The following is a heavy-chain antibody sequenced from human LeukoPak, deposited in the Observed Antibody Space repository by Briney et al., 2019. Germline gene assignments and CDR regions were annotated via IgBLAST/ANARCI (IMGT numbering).Heavy chain of an antibody. D-gene: IGHD3-10*01. CDR2: ISSSSYI. V-gene: IGHV3-21*01. CDR3: ARDKSRTMVRGVIRTYYFDY. CDR1: GFAFSSYS. Sequence: GSLRLSCAASGFAFSSYSMNWVRQAPGKGLEWVSSISSSSYIYYADSVKGRFTISRDNAKNSLYLQMNSLRAEDTAVYYCARDKSRTMVRGVIRTYYFDYWGQGTLVTVSS. J-gene: IGHJ4*02.